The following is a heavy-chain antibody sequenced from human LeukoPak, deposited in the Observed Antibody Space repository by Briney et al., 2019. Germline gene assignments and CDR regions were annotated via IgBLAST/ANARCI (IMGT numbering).Heavy chain of an antibody. D-gene: IGHD3-3*01. CDR2: IFYSGST. J-gene: IGHJ4*02. CDR3: ARVPYDFWSGSPSYYFDY. V-gene: IGHV4-4*02. Sequence: SGTLSLTCAVSGGSINSNNWWSWVRQPPGKGLEWVGNIFYSGSTTYNPSLKSRLTISVDTSKGQFSLKLTSVTAADTAVYYCARVPYDFWSGSPSYYFDYWGQGTLVTVSS. CDR1: GGSINSNNW.